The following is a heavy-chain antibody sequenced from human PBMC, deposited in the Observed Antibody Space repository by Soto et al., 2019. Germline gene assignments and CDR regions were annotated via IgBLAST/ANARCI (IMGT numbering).Heavy chain of an antibody. CDR3: ARENRWARKMVAATLLADY. D-gene: IGHD2-15*01. Sequence: QVQLVQSGAEVKKPGASVKVSCKASGYTFTGYYMHWVRQAPGQGLEWMGWINPNSGGTNYAQKFQGRVTMTRDTSISTAYMELSRLRSDDTAVYYCARENRWARKMVAATLLADYWGQGTLVTVSS. CDR1: GYTFTGYY. V-gene: IGHV1-2*02. J-gene: IGHJ4*02. CDR2: INPNSGGT.